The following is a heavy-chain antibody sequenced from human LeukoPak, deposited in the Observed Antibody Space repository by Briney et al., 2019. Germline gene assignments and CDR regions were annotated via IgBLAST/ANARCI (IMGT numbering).Heavy chain of an antibody. D-gene: IGHD5-12*01. J-gene: IGHJ4*02. V-gene: IGHV1-18*01. CDR1: GYTFTGYG. CDR3: ARDNSGYDSTTFDY. Sequence: ASVKVSCKASGYTFTGYGISWVRQAPGQGLEWMGWISAYNGNTNYAQKLQGRVTMTTDTSTSTAYMELRSLRSDDTAVYYCARDNSGYDSTTFDYWGQGTLVTVSS. CDR2: ISAYNGNT.